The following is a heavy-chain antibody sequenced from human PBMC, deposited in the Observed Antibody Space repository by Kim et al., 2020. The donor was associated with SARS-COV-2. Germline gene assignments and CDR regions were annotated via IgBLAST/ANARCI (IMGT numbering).Heavy chain of an antibody. CDR3: AGQYCSGGGGGGCYPQGFDV. V-gene: IGHV3-53*01. Sequence: GGSLRLSCATSGFTVTSNYISWVRQTPEKGLEWVSLIAGAGATYYADSVKGRFTISRDSSQKTVFLQMSSLRSDDTAVYYCAGQYCSGGGGGGCYPQGFDVWGQGTKVTVSS. CDR1: GFTVTSNY. J-gene: IGHJ3*01. D-gene: IGHD2-15*01. CDR2: IAGAGAT.